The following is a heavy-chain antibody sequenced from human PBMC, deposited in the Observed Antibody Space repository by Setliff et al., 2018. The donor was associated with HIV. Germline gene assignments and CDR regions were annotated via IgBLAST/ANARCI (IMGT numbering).Heavy chain of an antibody. CDR2: VNPKFGGT. V-gene: IGHV1-2*02. CDR1: GYTFTDYY. CDR3: ARDLSTHWSGYSLGF. J-gene: IGHJ4*02. D-gene: IGHD3-3*01. Sequence: GASVKVSCKASGYTFTDYYFHWVRQAPGQGLEWMGWVNPKFGGTLYAQKFRGRATMTRDMSINTVYLELSSLSSDDTAVYYCARDLSTHWSGYSLGFWGPGTLVTVSS.